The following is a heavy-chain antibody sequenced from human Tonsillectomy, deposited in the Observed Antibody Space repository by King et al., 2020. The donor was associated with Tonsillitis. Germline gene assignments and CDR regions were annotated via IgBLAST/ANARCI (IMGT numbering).Heavy chain of an antibody. CDR2: ISYDRSDK. Sequence: VQLVESRGGVVQPGRSLRLSCAASGFTFSSYAMHWVRQAPGKGLEWVAVISYDRSDKYYADSVKGRFTISRDNSKNTLYLQMNSLTAEDTAVYYCARDHSPGDSSGYLNYWGQGTLVTVSS. CDR1: GFTFSSYA. V-gene: IGHV3-30-3*01. D-gene: IGHD3-22*01. CDR3: ARDHSPGDSSGYLNY. J-gene: IGHJ4*02.